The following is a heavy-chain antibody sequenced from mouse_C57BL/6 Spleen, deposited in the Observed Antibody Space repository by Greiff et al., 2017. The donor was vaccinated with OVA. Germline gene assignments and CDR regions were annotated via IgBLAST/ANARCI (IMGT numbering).Heavy chain of an antibody. Sequence: EVKLQESGPGLVKPSQSLSLTCSVTGYSITSGYYWNWIRQFPGNKLEWMGYISYDGSNNYNPSLKNRISITRDTSKNQFFLKLNSVTTEDTATYYCARDPLIYDGYWFAYWGQGTLVTVSA. CDR3: ARDPLIYDGYWFAY. V-gene: IGHV3-6*01. D-gene: IGHD2-3*01. CDR2: ISYDGSN. CDR1: GYSITSGYY. J-gene: IGHJ3*01.